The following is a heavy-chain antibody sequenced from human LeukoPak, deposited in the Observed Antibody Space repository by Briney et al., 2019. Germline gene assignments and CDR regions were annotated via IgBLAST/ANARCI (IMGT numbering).Heavy chain of an antibody. J-gene: IGHJ4*02. CDR1: TFTFSSYN. CDR2: ISSSGTYI. CDR3: VRDRGSYRPIDY. Sequence: GGSLRLSCAASTFTFSSYNMNWVRQAPGRGRKWVSSISSSGTYIYYRDSVKGRFTISRDNAENSLYLEMNSLRVEDTAIYYCVRDRGSYRPIDYWGQGTLVTVSS. D-gene: IGHD1-26*01. V-gene: IGHV3-21*01.